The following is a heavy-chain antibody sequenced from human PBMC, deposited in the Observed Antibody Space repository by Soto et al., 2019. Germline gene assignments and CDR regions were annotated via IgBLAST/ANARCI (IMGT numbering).Heavy chain of an antibody. CDR3: ARADSSGVAFDY. CDR2: IWYDGSNK. J-gene: IGHJ4*02. CDR1: GFTFSSYG. V-gene: IGHV3-33*01. D-gene: IGHD6-19*01. Sequence: QVHLVESGGGVVQPGRSLRLSCAASGFTFSSYGMHWVRQAPGKWLEWVAVIWYDGSNKYYADSVKGRFTISRDNSKNTLYLQMNSLRGEDTAVYYCARADSSGVAFDYWGQGTLVTVSS.